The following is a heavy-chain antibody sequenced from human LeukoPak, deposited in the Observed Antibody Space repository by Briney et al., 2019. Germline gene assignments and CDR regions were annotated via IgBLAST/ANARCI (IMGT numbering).Heavy chain of an antibody. CDR2: IYYSAST. J-gene: IGHJ4*02. V-gene: IGHV4-39*01. D-gene: IGHD2-2*01. Sequence: GWVRXARXXGLGWIGRIYYSASTYYTPSLKSRVTISVDTSKNQFSLKLSSVTAADTAVYCCARHPHIVVVPAAPDYWGQGTLVTVSS. CDR3: ARHPHIVVVPAAPDY.